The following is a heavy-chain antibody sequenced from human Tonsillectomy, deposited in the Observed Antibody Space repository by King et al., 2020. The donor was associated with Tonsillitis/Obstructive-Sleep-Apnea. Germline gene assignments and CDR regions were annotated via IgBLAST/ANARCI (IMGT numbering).Heavy chain of an antibody. CDR1: GGSISSSSYY. CDR2: IYYSGST. J-gene: IGHJ4*02. D-gene: IGHD2-2*01. Sequence: LQLQESGPGLVKPSETLSLTCTVSGGSISSSSYYWGWIRQPPGKGLEWIGSIYYSGSTYYNPSLKSRVTISVDTSKNQFSLKLSSVTAADTAVYYCAGHRPPPVCSSTSCYFPPDYWGQGTLVTVSS. V-gene: IGHV4-39*01. CDR3: AGHRPPPVCSSTSCYFPPDY.